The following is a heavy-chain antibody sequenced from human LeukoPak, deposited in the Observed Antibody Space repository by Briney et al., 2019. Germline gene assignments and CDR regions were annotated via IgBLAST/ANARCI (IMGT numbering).Heavy chain of an antibody. CDR1: GDSISSADYY. J-gene: IGHJ4*02. D-gene: IGHD2-15*01. Sequence: SETLSLTCTVSGDSISSADYYWTWIRQPPGKGLELVGFIYSSGSTKYNPSLKSRVTISAATSKTQFSLKLSSVTAADTAVYYCARGGHRFDYWGQGTLVTVSS. CDR3: ARGGHRFDY. CDR2: IYSSGST. V-gene: IGHV4-30-4*02.